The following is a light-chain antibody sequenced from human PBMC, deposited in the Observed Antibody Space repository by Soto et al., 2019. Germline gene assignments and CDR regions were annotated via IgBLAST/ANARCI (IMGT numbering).Light chain of an antibody. CDR2: EVT. J-gene: IGLJ2*01. Sequence: QSALTQPASVSGSPGQSITISCTGTSGDIGGYNYVSWYQQHPGKAPKLQISEVTNRPSGVSNRFSGSKSGNTASLTISGLQAEDEADYYCSSYTTNITPVVFGGGTKLTVL. CDR1: SGDIGGYNY. CDR3: SSYTTNITPVV. V-gene: IGLV2-14*01.